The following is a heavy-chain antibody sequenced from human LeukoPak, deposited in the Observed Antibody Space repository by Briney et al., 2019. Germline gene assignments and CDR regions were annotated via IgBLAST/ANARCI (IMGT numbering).Heavy chain of an antibody. CDR1: GYTFTSYY. CDR3: ARDPPVRRDGYYYGMDV. J-gene: IGHJ6*02. D-gene: IGHD6-6*01. CDR2: INPSGGST. V-gene: IGHV1-46*01. Sequence: ASVKVSCKASGYTFTSYYMHWVRQAPGQGLEWMGIINPSGGSTSYAQKFQGRVTMTRDTSTSTVYMELSSLRAEDTAVYYCARDPPVRRDGYYYGMDVWGQGTTVTVSS.